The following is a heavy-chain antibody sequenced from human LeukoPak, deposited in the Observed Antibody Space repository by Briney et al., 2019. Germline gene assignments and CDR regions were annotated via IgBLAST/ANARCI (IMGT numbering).Heavy chain of an antibody. CDR1: GYTFTGYY. CDR2: INPNSGGT. Sequence: ASVKVSCKASGYTFTGYYMHWVRQAPGQGLEWMGWINPNSGGTNYAQKFQGRVTMTRDTSISTAYMELSRLRSDDTAVYYCARFSNWSDGISWFDPWGQGTLVTVSS. J-gene: IGHJ5*02. V-gene: IGHV1-2*02. D-gene: IGHD1-20*01. CDR3: ARFSNWSDGISWFDP.